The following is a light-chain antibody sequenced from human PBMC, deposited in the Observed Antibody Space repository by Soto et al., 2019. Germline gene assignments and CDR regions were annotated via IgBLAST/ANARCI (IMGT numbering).Light chain of an antibody. CDR2: AAS. Sequence: DIPMTQSPSSLSASVGDRVTITCRASQGISNYLAWYQQKPGKVPKLLIYAASILQSGVPSRFSGSGSGTDFTLTISSLQPEDVATYYCQKYNSAPPWTFGQGTKVEIK. J-gene: IGKJ1*01. V-gene: IGKV1-27*01. CDR1: QGISNY. CDR3: QKYNSAPPWT.